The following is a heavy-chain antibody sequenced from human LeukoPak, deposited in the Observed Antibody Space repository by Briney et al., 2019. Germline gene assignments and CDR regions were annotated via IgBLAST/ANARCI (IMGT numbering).Heavy chain of an antibody. D-gene: IGHD3-22*01. CDR3: AKGVRRSSDYSSPVDY. J-gene: IGHJ4*02. V-gene: IGHV3-23*01. CDR2: ISGSDGST. Sequence: GGSLRLSCAASGFTFSSYAMSWVRQAPGKGLEWVSAISGSDGSTYYADSVKGRFTISRDNSRNTLYLQMNSLRAEDTAVYYCAKGVRRSSDYSSPVDYWGQGTLVTVSS. CDR1: GFTFSSYA.